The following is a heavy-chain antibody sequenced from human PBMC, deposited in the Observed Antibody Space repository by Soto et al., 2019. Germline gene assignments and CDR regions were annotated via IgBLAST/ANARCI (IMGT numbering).Heavy chain of an antibody. CDR3: AREERIPTHDYYYGMDV. V-gene: IGHV3-53*01. J-gene: IGHJ6*02. D-gene: IGHD1-1*01. Sequence: GGSLRLSCVASEFTVSSSYMNWVRQAPGKGLEWVAVIDAGGTTYYADSVKGRFTISRDTSKNTLYFQMNSLRAEDTAVYYCAREERIPTHDYYYGMDVWGQGTTVTVS. CDR1: EFTVSSSY. CDR2: IDAGGTT.